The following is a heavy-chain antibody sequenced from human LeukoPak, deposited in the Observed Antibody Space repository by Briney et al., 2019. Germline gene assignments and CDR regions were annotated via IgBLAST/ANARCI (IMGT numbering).Heavy chain of an antibody. CDR1: GGSISSYY. Sequence: PSETLSLTCTASGGSISSYYLSWIRQPAGKGLEWIGRICTSGSTNYNPSLKSRVTMSVDTSKNQFSLKLSSVTAADTAVYYCARSGGNSARTFDYWGQGTLVTVSS. CDR3: ARSGGNSARTFDY. D-gene: IGHD4-23*01. V-gene: IGHV4-4*07. J-gene: IGHJ4*02. CDR2: ICTSGST.